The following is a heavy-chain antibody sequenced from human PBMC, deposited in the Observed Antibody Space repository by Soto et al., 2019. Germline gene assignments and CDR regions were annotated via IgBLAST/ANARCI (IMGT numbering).Heavy chain of an antibody. CDR3: ARDGGGYNWNYDY. CDR1: GGSVSSGSYY. CDR2: IYYSGST. J-gene: IGHJ4*02. V-gene: IGHV4-61*01. D-gene: IGHD1-7*01. Sequence: SETLSLTCTVSGGSVSSGSYYWSWIRQPPGKGLEWIGYIYYSGSTNYNPSLKSRVTISVDTSKNQFSLKLSSVTAADTAVYYCARDGGGYNWNYDYWGQGTLVTVSS.